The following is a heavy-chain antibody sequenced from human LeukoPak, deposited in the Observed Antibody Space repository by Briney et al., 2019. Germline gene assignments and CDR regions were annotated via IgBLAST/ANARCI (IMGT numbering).Heavy chain of an antibody. CDR3: ARGDWGIVVVVAASAAFDI. Sequence: GGSLRLSCAASGFTFSSYAMHWVRQAPGKGLEWVAVISYGRSNKYYADSVKGRVTISRDNSKNTLYLQMNSLRAEDTAVYYCARGDWGIVVVVAASAAFDIWGQGTMVTVSS. D-gene: IGHD2-15*01. V-gene: IGHV3-30*04. J-gene: IGHJ3*02. CDR2: ISYGRSNK. CDR1: GFTFSSYA.